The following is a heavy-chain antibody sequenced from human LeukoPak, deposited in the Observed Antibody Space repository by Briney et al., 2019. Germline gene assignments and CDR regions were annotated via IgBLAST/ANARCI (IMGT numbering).Heavy chain of an antibody. CDR1: GGSISSYY. CDR2: IYYSGST. Sequence: PSETLSLTCTVSGGSISSYYWSWIRQPPGKGLEWIGYIYYSGSTNYNPSLKSRVTVSVDTSKNQFSLKLSSVTAADTAVYYCATLLGPDAFDIWGQGTMVTVSS. J-gene: IGHJ3*02. CDR3: ATLLGPDAFDI. D-gene: IGHD3-10*01. V-gene: IGHV4-59*01.